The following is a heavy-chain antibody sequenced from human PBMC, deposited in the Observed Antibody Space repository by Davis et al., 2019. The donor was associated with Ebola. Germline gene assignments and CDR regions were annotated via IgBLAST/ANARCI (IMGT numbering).Heavy chain of an antibody. V-gene: IGHV4-39*01. D-gene: IGHD6-13*01. CDR2: IYYSGST. Sequence: MPSETLSLTCTVSGGSISSSSYYWGWIRQPPGKGLEWTGSIYYSGSTYYNPSLKSRVTISVDTSKNQFSLKLSSVTAADTAVYYCASRSTNWSYFDYWGQGTLVTVSS. CDR1: GGSISSSSYY. CDR3: ASRSTNWSYFDY. J-gene: IGHJ4*02.